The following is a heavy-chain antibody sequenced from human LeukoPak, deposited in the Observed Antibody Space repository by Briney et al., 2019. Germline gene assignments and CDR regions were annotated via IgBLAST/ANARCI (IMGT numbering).Heavy chain of an antibody. Sequence: ASVKVSCKAFGYTFTSYYMHWVRQAPGQGLEWMGIINPSGGSTSYAQKFQGRVTMTRDTSTSTVYMELSSLRSEDTAVYYCARDQGGLKARGVTLCYWGQGTLVTVSS. V-gene: IGHV1-46*01. CDR3: ARDQGGLKARGVTLCY. D-gene: IGHD3-10*01. CDR1: GYTFTSYY. CDR2: INPSGGST. J-gene: IGHJ4*02.